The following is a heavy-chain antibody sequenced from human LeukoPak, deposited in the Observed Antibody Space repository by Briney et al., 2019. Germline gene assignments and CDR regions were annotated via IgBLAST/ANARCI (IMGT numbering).Heavy chain of an antibody. V-gene: IGHV3-21*01. CDR2: ICSSSSFL. D-gene: IGHD3-16*02. CDR1: GFTFSSYT. CDR3: ARDLGDYVWGGYRQRGFGS. Sequence: GGSLRLSCAASGFTFSSYTMNWVRQAPGKGLEWVSSICSSSSFLYYADSVKGRFTISRDNAKKSLYLKINSLRAEDTAVFYCARDLGDYVWGGYRQRGFGSWGQGSLVTGSS. J-gene: IGHJ4*02.